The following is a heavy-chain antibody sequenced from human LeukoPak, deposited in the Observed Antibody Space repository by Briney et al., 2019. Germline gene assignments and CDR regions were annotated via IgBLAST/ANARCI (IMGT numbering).Heavy chain of an antibody. CDR1: GGSISNYY. CDR3: ATAYYYDSSGYYAFDY. CDR2: IFSSGST. J-gene: IGHJ4*02. D-gene: IGHD3-22*01. Sequence: PSETLSLTCTVSGGSISNYYWSWIRQPAGKGLEWIGRIFSSGSTNYNPSLKSRVTMSVDTSKNQFSLKLSSVTAADTAEYFCATAYYYDSSGYYAFDYWGQGTLVTVSS. V-gene: IGHV4-4*07.